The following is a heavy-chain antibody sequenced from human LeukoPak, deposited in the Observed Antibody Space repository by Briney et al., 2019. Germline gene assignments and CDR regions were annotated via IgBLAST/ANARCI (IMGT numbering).Heavy chain of an antibody. CDR3: ARGPAYGDYYYYFDY. D-gene: IGHD4-17*01. CDR1: GYTFTSYD. V-gene: IGHV1-8*01. Sequence: ASVKVSCKASGYTFTSYDINWVRQATGQGLERMGWMNPNSGNTGYAQKFQGRVTMTRNTSISTAYMELSSLRSEDTAVYYCARGPAYGDYYYYFDYWGQGTLVTVSS. J-gene: IGHJ4*02. CDR2: MNPNSGNT.